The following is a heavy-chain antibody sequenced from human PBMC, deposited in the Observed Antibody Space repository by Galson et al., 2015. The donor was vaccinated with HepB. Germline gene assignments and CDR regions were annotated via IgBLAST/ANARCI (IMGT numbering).Heavy chain of an antibody. Sequence: SLRLSCAASGLTFSRDGMHWVRQAPGKGLEWVAFMRHDGSDERYVDSVKGRLTISRDNSKNTLYLQMNSLRAEDTAVYHCARVGYSYGSNYYYYYGMDVWGQGTTVIVSS. V-gene: IGHV3-30*02. J-gene: IGHJ6*02. CDR2: MRHDGSDE. D-gene: IGHD5-18*01. CDR1: GLTFSRDG. CDR3: ARVGYSYGSNYYYYYGMDV.